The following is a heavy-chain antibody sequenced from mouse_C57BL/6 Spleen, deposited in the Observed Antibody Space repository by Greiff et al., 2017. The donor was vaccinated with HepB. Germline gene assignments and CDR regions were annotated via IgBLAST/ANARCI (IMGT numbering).Heavy chain of an antibody. V-gene: IGHV1-52*01. CDR1: GYTFTSYW. D-gene: IGHD1-1*01. CDR2: IDPSDSET. J-gene: IGHJ1*03. Sequence: QVQLQQPGAELVRPGSSVKLSCKASGYTFTSYWMHWVKQRPIQGLEWIGNIDPSDSETHYNQKFKDKATLTVDKSSSTAYMQLSSLTSEDSAVYYCAREGNYYGSSYRYFDVWGTGTTVTVSS. CDR3: AREGNYYGSSYRYFDV.